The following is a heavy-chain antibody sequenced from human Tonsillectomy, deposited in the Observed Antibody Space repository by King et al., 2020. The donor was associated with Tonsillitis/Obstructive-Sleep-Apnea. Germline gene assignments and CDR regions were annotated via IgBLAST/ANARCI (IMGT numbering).Heavy chain of an antibody. J-gene: IGHJ4*02. V-gene: IGHV3-7*01. D-gene: IGHD3-16*01. Sequence: VQLVESGGDLVQPGGSLRLSCAASGFTFRNYWMTWVRQAPGKGLEWVASIKKDGSEKQDVDSVKGRLTISRDNAKNSLYLQMSSLRAEDAAVYYCAKDGGWHFGYWGPGTLVTVSS. CDR2: IKKDGSEK. CDR1: GFTFRNYW. CDR3: AKDGGWHFGY.